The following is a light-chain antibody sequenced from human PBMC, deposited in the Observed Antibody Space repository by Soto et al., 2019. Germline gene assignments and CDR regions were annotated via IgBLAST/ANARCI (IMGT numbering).Light chain of an antibody. CDR3: MQASHLRT. V-gene: IGKV2-24*01. CDR2: QIS. CDR1: ESLVHSDGKTY. J-gene: IGKJ1*01. Sequence: IVLTQTPLSSAVTPGQPASFSCGSSESLVHSDGKTYLGWLHLRPGQPPRLLIYQISKRPPGVPDRFSGSGAGTNFTLKISRVEPEDVGTFYCMQASHLRTFGQGTKVDIK.